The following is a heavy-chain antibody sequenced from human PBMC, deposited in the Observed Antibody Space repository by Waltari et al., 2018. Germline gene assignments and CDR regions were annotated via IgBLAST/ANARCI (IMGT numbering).Heavy chain of an antibody. CDR3: VRDFDNRFDH. J-gene: IGHJ4*02. D-gene: IGHD3-9*01. Sequence: ADSVKGRFTISRDNSKNTLYLQMNSLRGEDTAVYYCVRDFDNRFDHWGQGTLVTVSS. V-gene: IGHV3-30*01.